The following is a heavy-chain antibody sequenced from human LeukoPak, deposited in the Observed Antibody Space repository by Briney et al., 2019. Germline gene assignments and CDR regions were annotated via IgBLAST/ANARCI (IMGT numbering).Heavy chain of an antibody. Sequence: SETLSLTCAVYGGSFSGYYWSWIRQPPGEGLEWIGEINHSGSTNYNASLKSRVTISVDTSKNQFSLKLSSVTAADTAVYYCARGGDIVVVPAARNNWFDPWGQGTLVTVSS. CDR1: GGSFSGYY. CDR2: INHSGST. V-gene: IGHV4-34*01. J-gene: IGHJ5*02. CDR3: ARGGDIVVVPAARNNWFDP. D-gene: IGHD2-2*01.